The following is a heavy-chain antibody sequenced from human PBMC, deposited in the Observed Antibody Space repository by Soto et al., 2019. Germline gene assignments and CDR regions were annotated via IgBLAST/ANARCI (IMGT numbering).Heavy chain of an antibody. CDR2: ISSSGSTI. Sequence: EEQLVESVRGLVQPGGSLRLYCAASGFTFSSYSMSWVRQAPGKGLEWVSYISSSGSTIYYADSVKGRFTISRDNAKNLLYLQMNSLRAEDTAVYYCASGGSGSYYNPYWGQGTLVTVSS. D-gene: IGHD3-10*01. J-gene: IGHJ4*02. CDR3: ASGGSGSYYNPY. CDR1: GFTFSSYS. V-gene: IGHV3-48*01.